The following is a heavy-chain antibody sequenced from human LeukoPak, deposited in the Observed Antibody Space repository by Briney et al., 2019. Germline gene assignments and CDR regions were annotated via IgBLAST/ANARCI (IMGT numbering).Heavy chain of an antibody. Sequence: GGSLRLSCAASGFTFSTYAVNWVRQTPGKGLEWVSTISGSGDSTYYADSVKGRFTISRDNSKDTLYLQMNSLRAEDTAVYYCAKVYYYDSSGYYETETFDYWGQGTLVTVSS. J-gene: IGHJ4*02. D-gene: IGHD3-22*01. CDR1: GFTFSTYA. CDR3: AKVYYYDSSGYYETETFDY. V-gene: IGHV3-23*01. CDR2: ISGSGDST.